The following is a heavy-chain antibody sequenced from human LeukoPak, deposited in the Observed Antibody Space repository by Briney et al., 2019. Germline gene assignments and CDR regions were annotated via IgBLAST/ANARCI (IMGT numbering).Heavy chain of an antibody. CDR2: INPNSGGT. V-gene: IGHV1-2*02. CDR1: GYTFTGYY. Sequence: ASVKVSCKASGYTFTGYYMHWVRQAPGQGLEWMGWINPNSGGTNYAQKFQGRVTMTRDTSISTAYMELSRLRSDDTAVYYCARDYKGGGWYPNYYYYMDVWGKGTTVTVSS. D-gene: IGHD6-19*01. J-gene: IGHJ6*03. CDR3: ARDYKGGGWYPNYYYYMDV.